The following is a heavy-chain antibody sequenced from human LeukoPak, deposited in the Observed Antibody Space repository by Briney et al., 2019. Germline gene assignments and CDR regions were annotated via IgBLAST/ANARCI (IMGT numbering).Heavy chain of an antibody. V-gene: IGHV3-23*01. CDR2: ISGDGAST. D-gene: IGHD3-10*01. CDR1: GFTFAIHA. Sequence: WGSLSLSCAASGFTFAIHAMTWVRQAPGKGLEWVSGISGDGASTHYAESVKGQFTISRDNSQNTLFLQMNSLRVEDTAIYYCAKDSYVSGRPLHTFDVWGRGNMVRVSS. J-gene: IGHJ3*01. CDR3: AKDSYVSGRPLHTFDV.